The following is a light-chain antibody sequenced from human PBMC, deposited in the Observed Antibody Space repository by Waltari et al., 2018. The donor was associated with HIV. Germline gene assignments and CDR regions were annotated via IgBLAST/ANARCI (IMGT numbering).Light chain of an antibody. CDR1: QIINNW. CDR3: QQYNSHPYA. J-gene: IGKJ2*01. CDR2: KTS. Sequence: DVQMTQSPSTLSAGVGDKVTITCRASQIINNWLAWYQQKPGKPPKLLIYKTSYLESGVPSRFSGSGSGADFTLIIDGLQPDDFATYYCQQYNSHPYAFGQGTKVDVK. V-gene: IGKV1-5*03.